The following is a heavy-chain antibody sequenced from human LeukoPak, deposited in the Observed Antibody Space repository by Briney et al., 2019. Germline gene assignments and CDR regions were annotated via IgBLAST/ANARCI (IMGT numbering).Heavy chain of an antibody. D-gene: IGHD1-26*01. V-gene: IGHV3-30*18. CDR1: GFTFSSYG. Sequence: SGGSLRLSCAASGFTFSSYGMHWVRQAPGKGLEWVAVISYDGSNKYYADSVKGRFTISRDNSKNTLYLQMNSLRAEDTAVYYCAKDGLRELLSYWGQGTLVTVSS. CDR2: ISYDGSNK. J-gene: IGHJ4*02. CDR3: AKDGLRELLSY.